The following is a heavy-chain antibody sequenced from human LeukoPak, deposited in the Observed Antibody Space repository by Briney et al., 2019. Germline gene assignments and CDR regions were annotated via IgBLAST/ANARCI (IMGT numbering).Heavy chain of an antibody. CDR2: VSDSGGST. CDR3: AKGHSAHGTGFDY. Sequence: GGSLRLSCAASGLTFSSYAMSWVRQAPGKGLDWVSTVSDSGGSTYYADSVKGRFTVSRDNSRDTLSLQMNSLRAEDTAVYYCAKGHSAHGTGFDYWGQGTLVTVSS. V-gene: IGHV3-23*01. J-gene: IGHJ4*02. CDR1: GLTFSSYA. D-gene: IGHD1-26*01.